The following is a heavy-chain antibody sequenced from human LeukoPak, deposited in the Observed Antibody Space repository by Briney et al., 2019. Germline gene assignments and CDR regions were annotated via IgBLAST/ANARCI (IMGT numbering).Heavy chain of an antibody. CDR2: IQLDGDNK. D-gene: IGHD1-26*01. CDR3: AKRWDTTLSYFDF. Sequence: RGSLSLSCVASGFTLSRYAMHWVRQAPGKGLEWVAFIQLDGDNKYYADSVKGRFTISRDNSQNTLYLQMNRLTVEDTAVYYCAKRWDTTLSYFDFWGQGCLVSVSS. J-gene: IGHJ4*02. V-gene: IGHV3-30*02. CDR1: GFTLSRYA.